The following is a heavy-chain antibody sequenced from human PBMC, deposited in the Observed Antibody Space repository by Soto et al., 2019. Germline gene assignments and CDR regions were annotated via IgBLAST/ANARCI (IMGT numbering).Heavy chain of an antibody. CDR3: AKDWLQLWFDP. CDR1: GFTFSSYA. Sequence: EVQLLESGGGLVQPRGSLRLSCAASGFTFSSYAMSWVRQAPGKGLEWVSAISGSGGSTYYAGSVKGRFTISRDNSKNTLYLKMNSLRAEDTAVYYCAKDWLQLWFDPWGQGTLVTVSS. D-gene: IGHD1-1*01. J-gene: IGHJ5*02. V-gene: IGHV3-23*01. CDR2: ISGSGGST.